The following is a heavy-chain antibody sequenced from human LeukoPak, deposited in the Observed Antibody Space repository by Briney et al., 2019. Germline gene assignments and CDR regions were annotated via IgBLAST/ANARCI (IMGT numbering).Heavy chain of an antibody. Sequence: ASVKVSRKASGYTFTSYYIHWVRQAPGQGLEWMGIINPSGGYTSYAQKFQGRVTMTKDTSTSTVYMELSSLRSEDTAVYYCARPPGGNSGYFQHWGQGTLVTVSS. CDR1: GYTFTSYY. J-gene: IGHJ1*01. CDR2: INPSGGYT. CDR3: ARPPGGNSGYFQH. V-gene: IGHV1-46*01. D-gene: IGHD4-23*01.